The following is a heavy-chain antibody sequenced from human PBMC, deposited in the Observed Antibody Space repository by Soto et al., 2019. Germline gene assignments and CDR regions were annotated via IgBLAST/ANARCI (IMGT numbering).Heavy chain of an antibody. CDR1: GGSFSGYY. Sequence: SETLSLTCAVYGGSFSGYYWSWIRQPPGKGLEWIGEINHSGSTNYNPSLKSRVTISVDTSKNQFSLKLSSVTAADTAVYYCARVPLRRHYFDYWGQGTLVTVSS. V-gene: IGHV4-34*01. D-gene: IGHD3-16*01. J-gene: IGHJ4*02. CDR3: ARVPLRRHYFDY. CDR2: INHSGST.